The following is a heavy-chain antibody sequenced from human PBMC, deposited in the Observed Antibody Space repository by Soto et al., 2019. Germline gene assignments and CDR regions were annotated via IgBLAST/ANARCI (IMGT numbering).Heavy chain of an antibody. J-gene: IGHJ6*01. CDR2: LSYDGTYK. CDR1: GFTFSIFG. CDR3: AKEQAQYGSGIFYGKGV. V-gene: IGHV3-30*18. Sequence: GGSLRLSCAASGFTFSIFGMHWVRQAPGKGLEWVAVLSYDGTYKYYADSVKGHFTISRDNSKNTLFLQMNRLRPEDTAVYYWAKEQAQYGSGIFYGKGVRGQGAAVP. D-gene: IGHD3-10*01.